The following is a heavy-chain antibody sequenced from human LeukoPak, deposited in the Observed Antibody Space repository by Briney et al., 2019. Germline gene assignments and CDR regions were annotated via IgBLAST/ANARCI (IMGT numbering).Heavy chain of an antibody. CDR3: ARYYDFWSGYMDNWFDP. J-gene: IGHJ5*02. CDR2: IYTSGST. V-gene: IGHV4-4*07. CDR1: GGSISSYY. Sequence: SETLSLTCTVSGGSISSYYWSWIRQPAGKGLEWIGRIYTSGSTNYNPSLASRVTMSVDTSKNQLSLKLRSVTAADTAVYYCARYYDFWSGYMDNWFDPWGQGTLVTVSS. D-gene: IGHD3-3*01.